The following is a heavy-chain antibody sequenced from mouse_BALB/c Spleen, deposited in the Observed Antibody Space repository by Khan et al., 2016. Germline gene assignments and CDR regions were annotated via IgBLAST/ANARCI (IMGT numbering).Heavy chain of an antibody. Sequence: EVQLQESGPGLVKPSQSLSLTCSVTGYSITSGYYWNWIRQFPGNQLEWMGYISYDGSNNYNPSLKNRISITRDTSKNQFFLKLNSVTTEETATYDCAITTVAMDYWGQGTSVTVSS. CDR3: AITTVAMDY. V-gene: IGHV3-6*02. CDR1: GYSITSGYY. CDR2: ISYDGSN. D-gene: IGHD1-1*01. J-gene: IGHJ4*01.